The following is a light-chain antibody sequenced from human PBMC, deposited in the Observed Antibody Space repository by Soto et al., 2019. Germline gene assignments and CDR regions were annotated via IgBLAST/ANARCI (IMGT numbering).Light chain of an antibody. CDR2: DVS. CDR3: SSYTSSSTFHVV. J-gene: IGLJ2*01. Sequence: QSALTQPASVSGSPGQSITISCTGTSSDVGGYNYVSWYQQHPGKAPKLMIYDVSNRPSGVSNRFSGSKSGNTASLTISGHQAEDEADYYCSSYTSSSTFHVVFGGGTKLTVL. V-gene: IGLV2-14*01. CDR1: SSDVGGYNY.